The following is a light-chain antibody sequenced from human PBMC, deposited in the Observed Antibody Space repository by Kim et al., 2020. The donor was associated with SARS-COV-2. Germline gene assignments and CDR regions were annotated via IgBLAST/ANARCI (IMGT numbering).Light chain of an antibody. Sequence: SASVGDRVTITCRTSQNINSHLNWYHQKPGRAPKLLIYAASTLQGGVPSRFSGSGSETDFTLTISSLQPEDFATYYCQQSYSTPYTFGQGTKLEI. J-gene: IGKJ2*01. CDR2: AAS. CDR3: QQSYSTPYT. CDR1: QNINSH. V-gene: IGKV1-39*01.